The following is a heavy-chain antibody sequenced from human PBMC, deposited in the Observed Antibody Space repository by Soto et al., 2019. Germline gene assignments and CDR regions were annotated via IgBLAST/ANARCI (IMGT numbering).Heavy chain of an antibody. J-gene: IGHJ4*02. V-gene: IGHV2-26*01. CDR1: GFSLSNPRMG. CDR2: IFSNDEK. CDR3: ARIQRISMIVVSKPYFDY. Sequence: EALTLTCTVSGFSLSNPRMGVSWIRQPPGRALEWLAHIFSNDEKSYSTSLKSRLTISRDTSKSQVVLTMTNMDPVDTATYYCARIQRISMIVVSKPYFDYWGQGALVTVSS. D-gene: IGHD3-22*01.